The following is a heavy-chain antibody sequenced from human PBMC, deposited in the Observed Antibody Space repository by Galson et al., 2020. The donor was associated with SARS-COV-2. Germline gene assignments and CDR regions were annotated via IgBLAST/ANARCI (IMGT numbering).Heavy chain of an antibody. CDR3: ASDRTSAVAVPNWFDP. V-gene: IGHV1-2*02. Sequence: GESLKISCKASGYTFTGYYMHWVRQAPGQGLEWMGWFNPNSGGTNYAQKFQGRVTMTRDTSISTAYMELSRLRSDDTAVYYCASDRTSAVAVPNWFDPWGQGTLVTVSS. CDR1: GYTFTGYY. CDR2: FNPNSGGT. J-gene: IGHJ5*02. D-gene: IGHD6-19*01.